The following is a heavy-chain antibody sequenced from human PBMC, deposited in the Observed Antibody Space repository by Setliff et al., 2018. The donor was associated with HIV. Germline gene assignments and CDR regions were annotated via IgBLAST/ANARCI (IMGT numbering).Heavy chain of an antibody. J-gene: IGHJ5*01. Sequence: SETLSLTCTVSGDSISSSYYWTCIRQPPGKGLEWIGYIYTSGSTNYNPSLKNRFTISVDTSNNPFSLWLSSLTAADKAFYSCARGYSSSWYDSWGRGILVTVSS. D-gene: IGHD6-13*01. CDR2: IYTSGST. CDR1: GDSISSSYY. V-gene: IGHV4-4*08. CDR3: ARGYSSSWYDS.